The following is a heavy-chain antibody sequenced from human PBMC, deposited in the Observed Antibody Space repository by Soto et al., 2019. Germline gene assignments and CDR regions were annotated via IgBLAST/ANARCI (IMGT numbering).Heavy chain of an antibody. D-gene: IGHD6-13*01. V-gene: IGHV1-2*02. CDR2: INPNSGGT. CDR3: ARDRRVESSWYTSSRQYFQH. Sequence: ASVKVSCKASGYTFTGYYMHWVRQAPGQGLEWMGWINPNSGGTNYAQKFQGRVTMTRDTSISTAYMELSRLRSDDTAVYYCARDRRVESSWYTSSRQYFQHWGQGTLVTVSS. CDR1: GYTFTGYY. J-gene: IGHJ1*01.